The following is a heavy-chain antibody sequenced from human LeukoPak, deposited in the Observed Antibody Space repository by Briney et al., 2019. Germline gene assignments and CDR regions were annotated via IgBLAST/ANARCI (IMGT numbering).Heavy chain of an antibody. CDR1: GGSFSGYY. J-gene: IGHJ6*02. CDR3: ARDQDGMDV. Sequence: PSETLSLTCAVYGGSFSGYYWSWIRQPPGKGLEWIGYIYHSGSTYYNPSLKSRVTISVDRSKNQFSLKLSSVTAADTAVYYCARDQDGMDVWGQGTTVTVSS. V-gene: IGHV4-30-2*01. CDR2: IYHSGST.